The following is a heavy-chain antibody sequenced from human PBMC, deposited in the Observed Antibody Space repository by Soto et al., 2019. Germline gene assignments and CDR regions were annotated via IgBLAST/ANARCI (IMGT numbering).Heavy chain of an antibody. CDR3: ARTDSRPQDFDY. D-gene: IGHD6-13*01. J-gene: IGHJ4*02. CDR2: ISTYNGNT. CDR1: GYTFTTYG. V-gene: IGHV1-18*01. Sequence: QVHLVQSGAEVNKPGASVKVSCKASGYTFTTYGISWVRQAPGQGLEWVGWISTYNGNTNYAKKLQCRVTMTTDTSTSTVYMEMRSLRSDDTAVYYCARTDSRPQDFDYWGQGTLVTVSS.